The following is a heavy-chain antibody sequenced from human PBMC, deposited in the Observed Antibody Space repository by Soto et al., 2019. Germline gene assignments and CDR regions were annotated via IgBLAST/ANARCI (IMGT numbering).Heavy chain of an antibody. Sequence: VQLVESGGGLVQPGRSLRLSCAASGFTFDDYAMHWVRQAPGKGLEWVSGISWNSGSIGYADSVKGRFTISRDNAKNSLYLQMNSLRAEDTAFYYCAKDYRYNWNYGNFDYWGQGTLVTVSS. CDR2: ISWNSGSI. CDR3: AKDYRYNWNYGNFDY. CDR1: GFTFDDYA. D-gene: IGHD1-7*01. V-gene: IGHV3-9*01. J-gene: IGHJ4*02.